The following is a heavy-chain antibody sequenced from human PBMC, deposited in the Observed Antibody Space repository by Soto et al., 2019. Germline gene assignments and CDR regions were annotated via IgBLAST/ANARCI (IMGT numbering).Heavy chain of an antibody. CDR2: IIPIFGTA. CDR1: GGTFSSYA. D-gene: IGHD6-19*01. V-gene: IGHV1-69*06. Sequence: QVQLVQSGAEVKKPGSSVKVSCKASGGTFSSYAISWVRQAPGQGLEWMGGIIPIFGTANYAQKFQGRVTITADKSTSTDYMELSSLRSEDTAVYYCAREGSSGWYEGRVYRNFDYWGQGTLVTVSS. J-gene: IGHJ4*02. CDR3: AREGSSGWYEGRVYRNFDY.